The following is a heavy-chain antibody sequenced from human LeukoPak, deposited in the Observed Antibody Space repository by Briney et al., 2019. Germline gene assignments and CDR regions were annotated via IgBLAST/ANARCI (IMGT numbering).Heavy chain of an antibody. D-gene: IGHD1-14*01. V-gene: IGHV3-7*01. CDR1: GFRFSDYW. CDR3: TRYKLINWLVGWFDP. CDR2: IKQDGSEK. J-gene: IGHJ5*02. Sequence: PGGSLRLSCAASGFRFSDYWMSWVRQAPGKGLEWLANIKQDGSEKDYVDSVKGRFTISRDNALNSLYLQMDSLRAEDTAVYYCTRYKLINWLVGWFDPWGQGTLVTVSS.